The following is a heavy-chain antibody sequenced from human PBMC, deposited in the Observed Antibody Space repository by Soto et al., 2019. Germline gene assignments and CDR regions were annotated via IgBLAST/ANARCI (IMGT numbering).Heavy chain of an antibody. Sequence: LRLSCQASGFNFDNYGMHWVRQAPGKGLEWVAVITYDGSFQYYADSVKGRFTISRDNSKNTLSLHLNTLKPEDTAVYHCAKDRVGGTFYTPLAFWGQGTLVTVSS. D-gene: IGHD1-7*01. CDR1: GFNFDNYG. J-gene: IGHJ4*02. V-gene: IGHV3-30*18. CDR2: ITYDGSFQ. CDR3: AKDRVGGTFYTPLAF.